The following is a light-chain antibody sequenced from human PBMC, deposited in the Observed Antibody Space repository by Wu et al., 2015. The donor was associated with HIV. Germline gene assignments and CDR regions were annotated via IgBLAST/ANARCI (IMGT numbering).Light chain of an antibody. J-gene: IGKJ5*01. Sequence: AIQLTQSPSSLSASVGDRVTITCRASQDITNTFTWYQQKPGKAPKVLIYDASRLESGVPSRFSGTGSGTEFTLTISDLQPEDFATYYCQQFKGFPITFGQGTRLQIE. CDR3: QQFKGFPIT. CDR2: DAS. V-gene: IGKV1-13*02. CDR1: QDITNT.